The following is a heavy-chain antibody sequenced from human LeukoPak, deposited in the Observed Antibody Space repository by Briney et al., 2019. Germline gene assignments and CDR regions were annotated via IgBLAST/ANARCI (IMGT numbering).Heavy chain of an antibody. CDR1: GFTFSSYA. CDR3: AKKPAALAVAGTFDY. Sequence: HPGGSLRLSCAASGFTFSSYAMSWVRQDPGKGLEWVSAISGSGGSTYCADSVKGRFTISRDNSKNTLYLQMNSLRAEDTAVYYCAKKPAALAVAGTFDYWGQGTLVTVSS. D-gene: IGHD6-19*01. J-gene: IGHJ4*02. V-gene: IGHV3-23*01. CDR2: ISGSGGST.